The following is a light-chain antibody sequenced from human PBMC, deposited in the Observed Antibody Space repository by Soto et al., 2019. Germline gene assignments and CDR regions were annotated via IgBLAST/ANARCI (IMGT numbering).Light chain of an antibody. CDR3: CSYAGSRTWV. J-gene: IGLJ3*02. V-gene: IGLV2-23*01. Sequence: QAVVTQPASVSGSPGQSITISCTGTSSDVGSYNLVSWYQQHQGKAPKLMIYEGRKRPSGVSNRFSGSKSGNTASLTISGLQPEDEADYYCCSYAGSRTWVFGGGTKLTVL. CDR2: EGR. CDR1: SSDVGSYNL.